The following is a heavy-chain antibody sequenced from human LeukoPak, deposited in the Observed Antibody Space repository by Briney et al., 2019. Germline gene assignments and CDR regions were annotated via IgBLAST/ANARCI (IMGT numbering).Heavy chain of an antibody. D-gene: IGHD3-10*01. CDR2: IRYSGST. V-gene: IGHV4-59*08. CDR3: ARLPLWFGELGNWFDP. Sequence: PSETLSLTCTVTGGSISNYYWSWIRQPPGKGLEWIGHIRYSGSTNYNPSLKSRVTISVDTSKNQFSLKLSSVTAADTAVYYCARLPLWFGELGNWFDPWGQGTLVTVSS. J-gene: IGHJ5*02. CDR1: GGSISNYY.